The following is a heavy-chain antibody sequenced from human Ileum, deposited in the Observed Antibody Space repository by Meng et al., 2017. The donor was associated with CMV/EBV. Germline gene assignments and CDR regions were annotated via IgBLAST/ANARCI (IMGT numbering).Heavy chain of an antibody. CDR3: ARGVYFGMDV. D-gene: IGHD3-10*01. Sequence: SCKGSGYSFTDQHIHWVRQAPGQGLEWMGWIDPNSGGTKYAQKFQGRVTMTRDTSISTVYVELSRLRSDDTAVYYCARGVYFGMDVWGQGTTVTVSS. V-gene: IGHV1-2*02. CDR1: GYSFTDQH. J-gene: IGHJ6*02. CDR2: IDPNSGGT.